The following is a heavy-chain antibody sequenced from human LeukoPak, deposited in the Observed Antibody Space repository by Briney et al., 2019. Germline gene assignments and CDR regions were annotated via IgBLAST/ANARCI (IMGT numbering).Heavy chain of an antibody. CDR1: GFTFSDYY. V-gene: IGHV3-11*01. D-gene: IGHD6-13*01. CDR3: ARPKYSSSWQIFDY. J-gene: IGHJ4*02. CDR2: ISSSGNTI. Sequence: GGSLRLSCAASGFTFSDYYMSWIRQAPGKGLEWVSYISSSGNTIYYADPVKGRFTISRDNAKNSLYLQMNSLRAEDTAVYYCARPKYSSSWQIFDYWGRGTLVTASS.